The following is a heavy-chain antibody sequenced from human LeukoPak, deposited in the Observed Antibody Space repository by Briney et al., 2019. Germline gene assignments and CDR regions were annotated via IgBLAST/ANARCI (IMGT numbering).Heavy chain of an antibody. Sequence: RASVKVSCKASGYTFTSYDINWVRQATGQGLEWMGWMNPNSGNTGYAQKFQSRVTMTRNTSISTAYMELSSLRSEDTAVYYCARLMQYSSSWYGSYYYGMDVWGQGTTVTVSS. D-gene: IGHD6-13*01. CDR1: GYTFTSYD. CDR2: MNPNSGNT. V-gene: IGHV1-8*01. CDR3: ARLMQYSSSWYGSYYYGMDV. J-gene: IGHJ6*02.